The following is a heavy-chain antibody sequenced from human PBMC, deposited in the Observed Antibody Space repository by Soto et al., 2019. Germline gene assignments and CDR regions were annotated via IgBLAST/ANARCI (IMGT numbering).Heavy chain of an antibody. CDR2: IFHFGST. V-gene: IGHV4-4*02. Sequence: SETLSLTCAISGGSISSSNWWSWVRQPPGKGLEWIGEIFHFGSTNYSPSLKSRVTISVDKSKNHFSLKLSSVTAADTAVYFCARGSYASNFDYWGQGTLVTVSS. CDR3: ARGSYASNFDY. CDR1: GGSISSSNW. D-gene: IGHD3-16*01. J-gene: IGHJ4*02.